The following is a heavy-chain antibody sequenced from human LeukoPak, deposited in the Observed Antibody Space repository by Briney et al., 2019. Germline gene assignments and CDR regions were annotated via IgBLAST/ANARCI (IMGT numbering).Heavy chain of an antibody. V-gene: IGHV1-8*01. CDR1: GYTFTSYD. CDR2: MNPNSGST. CDR3: ARGGYSYGHNYYYYYMDV. D-gene: IGHD5-18*01. J-gene: IGHJ6*03. Sequence: ASVKVSCKASGYTFTSYDINWVRQATGQGLEWMGWMNPNSGSTGYAQKFQGRVTMTRNSSISTAYMELSSLRSEDTAVYYCARGGYSYGHNYYYYYMDVWGKGATVTVSS.